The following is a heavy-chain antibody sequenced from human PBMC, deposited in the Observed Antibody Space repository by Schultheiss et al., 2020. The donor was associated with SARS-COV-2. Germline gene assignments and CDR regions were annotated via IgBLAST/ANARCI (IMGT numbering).Heavy chain of an antibody. CDR3: AGKRDGGFDY. D-gene: IGHD5-24*01. CDR2: IYYSGST. Sequence: SETLSLTCTVSGGSISSGGYYWSWIRQHPGKGLEWIGYIYYSGSTYYNPSLKSLVTISVDTSKNQFSLKLSSVTAADTAVYYCAGKRDGGFDYWGQGTLVTVSS. CDR1: GGSISSGGYY. J-gene: IGHJ4*02. V-gene: IGHV4-31*01.